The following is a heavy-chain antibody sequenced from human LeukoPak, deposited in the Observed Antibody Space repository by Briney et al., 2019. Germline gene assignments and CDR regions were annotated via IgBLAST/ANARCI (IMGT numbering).Heavy chain of an antibody. D-gene: IGHD4-23*01. J-gene: IGHJ3*02. V-gene: IGHV3-23*01. CDR3: AKRGRSGGKDHDAFDI. CDR2: ISGSGGST. CDR1: GFTFNTYA. Sequence: GGSLRLSCAASGFTFNTYAMFWVRQAPGKGLEWVSAISGSGGSTYYADSVKGRFTISRDNSKNTLHLQMNSLRVEDTAVYYCAKRGRSGGKDHDAFDIWGQGTMVTVSS.